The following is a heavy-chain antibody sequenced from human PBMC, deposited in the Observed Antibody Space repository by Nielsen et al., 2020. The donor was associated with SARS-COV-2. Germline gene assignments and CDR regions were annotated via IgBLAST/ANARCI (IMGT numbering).Heavy chain of an antibody. Sequence: SETLSLTCAVSGGSISSGGYSWSWIRQPPGKGLEWIGYIYHSGSTYYNPSLKSRVTISVDTSKNQFSLKLSSVTAADTAVYYCARGRSFDYWGQGTLVTVSS. CDR3: ARGRSFDY. J-gene: IGHJ4*02. CDR2: IYHSGST. CDR1: GGSISSGGYS. V-gene: IGHV4-30-2*01.